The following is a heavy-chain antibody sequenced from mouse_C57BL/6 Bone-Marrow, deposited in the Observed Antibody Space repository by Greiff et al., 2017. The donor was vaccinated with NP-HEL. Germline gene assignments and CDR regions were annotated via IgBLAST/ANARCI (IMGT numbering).Heavy chain of an antibody. Sequence: VQLQQSGAELARPGASVKMSCKASGYTFTSYTMHWVKQRPGQGLEWIGYINPSSGYTKYNQKFKDKATLTADKSSSTAYMQLSSLTSEDSAVYYGARGDYYYGSSHYYAMDYWGQGTSVTGSS. J-gene: IGHJ4*01. CDR3: ARGDYYYGSSHYYAMDY. V-gene: IGHV1-4*01. CDR2: INPSSGYT. CDR1: GYTFTSYT. D-gene: IGHD1-1*01.